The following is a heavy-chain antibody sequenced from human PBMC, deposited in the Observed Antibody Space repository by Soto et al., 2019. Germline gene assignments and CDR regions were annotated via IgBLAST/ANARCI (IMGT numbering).Heavy chain of an antibody. Sequence: SENLYLKRAVYGESFSGYYWSWIRQPPGKGLEWIGEINHSGSTNYNPSLKSRVTISVDTSKNQFSLKQSSMTAADTAVYYCARGRSSSWYRGVIYYYGKDVWGQVTTV. CDR3: ARGRSSSWYRGVIYYYGKDV. D-gene: IGHD6-13*01. J-gene: IGHJ6*02. V-gene: IGHV4-34*01. CDR1: GESFSGYY. CDR2: INHSGST.